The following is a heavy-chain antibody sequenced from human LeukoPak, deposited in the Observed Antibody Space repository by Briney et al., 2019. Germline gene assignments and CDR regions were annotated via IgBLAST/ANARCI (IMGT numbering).Heavy chain of an antibody. J-gene: IGHJ6*02. Sequence: PSQTLSLTCTVSGGSISSGGYYWSWIRQHPGKGLEWIGYIYYSGSTYYNPSLKSRVTISVDTSKNQFSLKLSSVTAADTAVYYYARVKGYYYYGMDVWGQGTTVTVSS. V-gene: IGHV4-31*03. CDR2: IYYSGST. D-gene: IGHD4-23*01. CDR3: ARVKGYYYYGMDV. CDR1: GGSISSGGYY.